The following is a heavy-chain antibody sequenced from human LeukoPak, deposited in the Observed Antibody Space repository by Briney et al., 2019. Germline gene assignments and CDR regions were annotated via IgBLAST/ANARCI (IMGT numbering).Heavy chain of an antibody. V-gene: IGHV4-61*05. CDR3: ARGSGWYDP. Sequence: SETLSLTCTVSGGSISSSSYYWGWIRQPPGKGLEWIGYVHNSGSTNYNPSLRSRVTMSVDTAKNQFSLNLTSVTAADTAVYSCARGSGWYDPWGQGTLATVSS. D-gene: IGHD6-19*01. CDR1: GGSISSSSYY. CDR2: VHNSGST. J-gene: IGHJ5*02.